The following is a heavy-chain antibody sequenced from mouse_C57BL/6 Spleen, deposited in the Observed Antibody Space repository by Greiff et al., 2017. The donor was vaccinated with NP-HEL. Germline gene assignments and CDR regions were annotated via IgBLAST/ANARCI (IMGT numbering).Heavy chain of an antibody. D-gene: IGHD1-1*01. V-gene: IGHV1-50*01. CDR2: IDPSDSYT. CDR3: ATHGNYYGSSPYFDY. J-gene: IGHJ2*01. Sequence: VQLQQPGAELVKPGASVKLSCKASGYTFTSYWMQWVKQRPGQGLEWIGEIDPSDSYTNYNQKFKGKATLTVDTSSSTAYMQLSSLTSEDSAVYYCATHGNYYGSSPYFDYWGQGTTLTVSS. CDR1: GYTFTSYW.